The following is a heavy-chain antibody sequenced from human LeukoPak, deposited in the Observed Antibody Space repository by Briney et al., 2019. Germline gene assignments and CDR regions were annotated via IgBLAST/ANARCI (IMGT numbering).Heavy chain of an antibody. D-gene: IGHD2-2*01. Sequence: PGGSLRLSCAASGFTFSSYAMSWVRQAPGKGLEWVSFIYSDGNTYYADSVKGRFTISRDSSRNTLYLQMNSLRVEDTAVYYCAGDTHSSNWYDHWGQGTLVTVSS. CDR1: GFTFSSYA. V-gene: IGHV3-23*03. CDR2: IYSDGNT. CDR3: AGDTHSSNWYDH. J-gene: IGHJ5*02.